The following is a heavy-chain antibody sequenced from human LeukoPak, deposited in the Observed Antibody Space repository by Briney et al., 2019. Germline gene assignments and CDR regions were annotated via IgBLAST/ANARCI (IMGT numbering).Heavy chain of an antibody. V-gene: IGHV3-13*04. CDR3: ARLVGRCSSASCSFDY. CDR2: IGTAGDT. J-gene: IGHJ4*02. D-gene: IGHD2-2*01. Sequence: GGSLRLSCAASGFTFSRYDMHWVRQATGKGLEWVSAIGTAGDTYYPGSVKGRFTISRENAKNSLYLQMNSLRAGDTAVYYCARLVGRCSSASCSFDYWGQGTLVTVSS. CDR1: GFTFSRYD.